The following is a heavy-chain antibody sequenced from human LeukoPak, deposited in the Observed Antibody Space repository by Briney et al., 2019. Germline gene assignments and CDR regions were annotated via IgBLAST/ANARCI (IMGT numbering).Heavy chain of an antibody. V-gene: IGHV3-23*01. CDR2: IGGSGGST. D-gene: IGHD2-21*01. CDR1: GFTFSSFA. CDR3: ARGRTGIYCGGDCYDY. Sequence: GGSLRLSCAASGFTFSSFAMSWVRQAPGKGLEWVSAIGGSGGSTYSADSVKGRFTISRDNAKNSLYLQMNSLRAEDTAVYYCARGRTGIYCGGDCYDYWGQGTLVTVSS. J-gene: IGHJ4*02.